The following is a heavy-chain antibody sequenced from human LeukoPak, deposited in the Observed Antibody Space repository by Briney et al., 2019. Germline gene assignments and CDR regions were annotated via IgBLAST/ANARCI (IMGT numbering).Heavy chain of an antibody. J-gene: IGHJ4*02. CDR1: GFTFSSYS. V-gene: IGHV3-21*01. D-gene: IGHD4-23*01. CDR3: ARQDYGGKEYYFDY. Sequence: GGSLRLSCAASGFTFSSYSMNWVRQAPGKGLEWVSSISSSSSYIYYADSVKGRFTISRHNAKNSLYLQMNSLRAEDTAVYYCARQDYGGKEYYFDYWGQGTLVTVSS. CDR2: ISSSSSYI.